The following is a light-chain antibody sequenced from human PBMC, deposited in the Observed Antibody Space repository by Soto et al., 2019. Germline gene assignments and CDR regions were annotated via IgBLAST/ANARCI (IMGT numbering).Light chain of an antibody. CDR1: QSVSSGN. CDR2: GTS. J-gene: IGKJ1*01. V-gene: IGKV3-20*01. CDR3: QQYGSSPRT. Sequence: EIVLTQSPGTLSLSPGERATLSCRASQSVSSGNLAWYQQKPGQAPRLLVYGTSSRATGIPDRFSGSGSATDFTLTISRLEPEDFAVYYCQQYGSSPRTFGQGTKLEVK.